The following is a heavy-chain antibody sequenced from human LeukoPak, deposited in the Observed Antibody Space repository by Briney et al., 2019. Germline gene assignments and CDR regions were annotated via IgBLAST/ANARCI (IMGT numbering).Heavy chain of an antibody. CDR1: GFTVSSNY. CDR2: IYSDGAT. D-gene: IGHD1-26*01. V-gene: IGHV3-53*01. CDR3: ARVLGGAWYYFDS. J-gene: IGHJ4*02. Sequence: AGGSLRLSCAASGFTVSSNYMSWVRQAPGKGLEWVSIIYSDGATYYADSVKGRFTISRDNSKNTLYLQMSSLRAEDTAVYYCARVLGGAWYYFDSWGQGTQVTVSS.